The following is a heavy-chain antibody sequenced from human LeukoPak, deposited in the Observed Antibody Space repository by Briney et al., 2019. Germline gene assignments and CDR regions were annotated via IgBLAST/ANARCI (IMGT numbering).Heavy chain of an antibody. J-gene: IGHJ4*02. CDR3: ARDSLPYYYDSSGYPGDY. V-gene: IGHV3-33*01. D-gene: IGHD3-22*01. Sequence: GGSLRLSCAASGFTFSSYGMHWVRQAPGKGLEWVAVIWYDGSNKYYADSVKGRFTISRDNSKNTLYLQMNSLRAEDTAVYYCARDSLPYYYDSSGYPGDYWGQGTLVTVPS. CDR2: IWYDGSNK. CDR1: GFTFSSYG.